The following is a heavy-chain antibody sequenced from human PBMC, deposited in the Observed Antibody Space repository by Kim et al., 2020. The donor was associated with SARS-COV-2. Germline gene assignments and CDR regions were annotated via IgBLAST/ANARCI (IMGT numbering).Heavy chain of an antibody. J-gene: IGHJ6*03. CDR1: GFTVSSNS. CDR3: SALGNDCWSGYPDYYMDV. Sequence: GGSLRLSCAASGFTVSSNSMSWVRQAPGKGLEWVSVIYSGGSTYYADSVKGRFTISRHNSKNTLYLQMNSMSEEDTAVYYCSALGNDCWSGYPDYYMDVWGKGTTVTVSS. D-gene: IGHD3-3*01. V-gene: IGHV3-53*04. CDR2: IYSGGST.